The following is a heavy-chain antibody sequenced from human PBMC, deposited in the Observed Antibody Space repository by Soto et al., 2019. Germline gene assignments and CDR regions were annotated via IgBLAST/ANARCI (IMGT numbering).Heavy chain of an antibody. CDR1: GCTFSSYA. CDR2: IIPIFDTG. V-gene: IGHV1-69*12. J-gene: IGHJ4*02. Sequence: QVQLVQSGAEVKKPGSSMKVSCKASGCTFSSYAISWVRQAPGQGLEWMGGIIPIFDTGNYAQKFQGRVTITADESTSTAYMELSSLRSEDTAVYYCARDRAAFFDYWGQGTLVTVSS. D-gene: IGHD2-15*01. CDR3: ARDRAAFFDY.